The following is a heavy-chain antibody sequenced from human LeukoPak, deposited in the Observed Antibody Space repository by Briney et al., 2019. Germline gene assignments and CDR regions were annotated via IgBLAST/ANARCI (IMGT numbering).Heavy chain of an antibody. V-gene: IGHV4-34*01. CDR3: AEGTGYFDPFDY. D-gene: IGHD3-9*01. CDR2: INHSGST. Sequence: SETLSLTCAVYGGSFSGYYWSWIRQPPGKGLEWIGEINHSGSTNYNPSLKSRVTISVDTSKNQFSLTLSSVTAADTAGYYCAEGTGYFDPFDYWGQGTLVTVSS. J-gene: IGHJ4*02. CDR1: GGSFSGYY.